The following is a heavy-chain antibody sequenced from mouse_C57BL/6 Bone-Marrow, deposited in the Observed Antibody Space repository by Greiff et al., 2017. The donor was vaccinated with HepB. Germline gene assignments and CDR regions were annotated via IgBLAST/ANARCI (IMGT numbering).Heavy chain of an antibody. Sequence: QVQLQQPGAELVRPGSSVKLSCKASGYTFTSYWMHWVKQRPIQGLEWIGNIDPSDSDTHYNQKFKDKATLTVDKSSSTAYMQLSSLTSEDSAVYYCARSGLEAWFADWFQGTLVTVSA. CDR3: ARSGLEAWFAD. V-gene: IGHV1-52*01. CDR1: GYTFTSYW. CDR2: IDPSDSDT. J-gene: IGHJ3*01.